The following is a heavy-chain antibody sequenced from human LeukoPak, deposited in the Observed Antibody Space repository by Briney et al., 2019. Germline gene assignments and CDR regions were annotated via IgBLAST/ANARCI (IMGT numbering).Heavy chain of an antibody. CDR1: GLIVSSDY. J-gene: IGHJ4*02. V-gene: IGHV3-53*01. CDR2: IYGGGAT. CDR3: VRLLPASRHYDY. Sequence: PGGSPRVSCSASGLIVSSDYLAWGRQAPGKGLEWISVIYGGGATYYADSVRGRFTISRDNSKNELFLQMNSLRVEDTAVYHCVRLLPASRHYDYWGQGTLVTVSS. D-gene: IGHD6-6*01.